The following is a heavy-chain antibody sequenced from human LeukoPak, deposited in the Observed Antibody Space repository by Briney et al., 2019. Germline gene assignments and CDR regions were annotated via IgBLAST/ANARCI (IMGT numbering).Heavy chain of an antibody. CDR3: ARARVRYSSGWYSWFDP. J-gene: IGHJ5*02. CDR1: GYTFTGYY. CDR2: INPNSGGT. D-gene: IGHD6-19*01. Sequence: ASVKVSCEASGYTFTGYYTHWVRQAPGQGLEWMGWINPNSGGTNYAQKFQGRVTMTRDTSISTAYMELSRLRSDDTAVYYCARARVRYSSGWYSWFDPWGQGTLVTVSS. V-gene: IGHV1-2*02.